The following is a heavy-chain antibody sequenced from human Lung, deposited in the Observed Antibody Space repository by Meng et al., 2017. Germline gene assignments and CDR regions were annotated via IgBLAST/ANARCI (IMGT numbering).Heavy chain of an antibody. CDR3: ARGPTTMAHDFDY. J-gene: IGHJ4*02. CDR2: INHSGST. Sequence: QVQLQQWGAVLLKPPETLSLTCVVSGGSFSDYYWSWIRQPQGKGLEWIGEINHSGSTNYNPSLESRATISVDTSQNNLSLKLSSVTAADSAVYYCARGPTTMAHDFDYWGQGSLVTVSS. V-gene: IGHV4-34*01. D-gene: IGHD4-11*01. CDR1: GGSFSDYY.